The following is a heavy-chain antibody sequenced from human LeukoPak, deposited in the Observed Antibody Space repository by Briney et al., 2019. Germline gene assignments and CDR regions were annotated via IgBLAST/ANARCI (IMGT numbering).Heavy chain of an antibody. CDR2: IYDRGST. CDR3: ARHEYSGSYYGLSWFDP. V-gene: IGHV4-39*01. J-gene: IGHJ5*02. Sequence: SGTLSLTCTVSGGSISSSGYYWGWIRQPPGQGLVAIANIYDRGSTYYNPPIKSRVTISVATTKHQPSLKLSSLTAEDTAVYYCARHEYSGSYYGLSWFDPWGQGTLVTVSS. CDR1: GGSISSSGYY. D-gene: IGHD1-26*01.